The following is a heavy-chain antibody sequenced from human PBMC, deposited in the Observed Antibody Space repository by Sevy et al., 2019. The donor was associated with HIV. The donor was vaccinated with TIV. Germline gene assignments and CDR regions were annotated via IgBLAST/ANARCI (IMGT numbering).Heavy chain of an antibody. D-gene: IGHD6-19*01. CDR2: IRYDGSNK. Sequence: GGSLRLSCAASGFTFSSYGMHWVRQAPGKGLEWGAFIRYDGSNKYYADSVKGRFTISRDNSKNTLYLQMNSLRAEDTAVYYCAKEGTSSGPFDYWGQGTLVTVSS. J-gene: IGHJ4*02. V-gene: IGHV3-30*02. CDR1: GFTFSSYG. CDR3: AKEGTSSGPFDY.